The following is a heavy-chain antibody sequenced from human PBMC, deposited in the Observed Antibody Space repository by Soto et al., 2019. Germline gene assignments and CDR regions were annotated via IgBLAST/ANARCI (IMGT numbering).Heavy chain of an antibody. D-gene: IGHD2-2*01. J-gene: IGHJ6*03. CDR2: IYPGDSDT. Sequence: PGESLKISCKGSGYSFTSYWIGWVRQMPGKGLEWMGIIYPGDSDTRYSPSFQGQVTISADKSISTAYLQWSSLKASDTAMYYCARGYCSSTSCPPYMDVWGKGTTVTVSS. CDR1: GYSFTSYW. V-gene: IGHV5-51*01. CDR3: ARGYCSSTSCPPYMDV.